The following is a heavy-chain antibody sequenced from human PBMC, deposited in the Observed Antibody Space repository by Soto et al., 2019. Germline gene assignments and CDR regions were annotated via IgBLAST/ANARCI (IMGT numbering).Heavy chain of an antibody. CDR2: LSSGGNA. J-gene: IGHJ6*03. CDR3: AREGDQYYYYYMDV. Sequence: GVLRLSCAVSGFTINNNYMSWVRQAPGKGLEWVSVLSSGGNAYYADFVKGRFTISRDNSKGTLYLQMNSLRTEDTAVYYCAREGDQYYYYYMDVWGKGTTVTVSS. CDR1: GFTINNNY. V-gene: IGHV3-66*01.